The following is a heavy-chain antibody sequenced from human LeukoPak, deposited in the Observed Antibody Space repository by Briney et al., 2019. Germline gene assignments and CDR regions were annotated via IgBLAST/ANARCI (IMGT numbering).Heavy chain of an antibody. CDR3: AGKVAPRSPADY. CDR2: ISAYNGNT. D-gene: IGHD5-12*01. J-gene: IGHJ4*02. CDR1: GYTFTSYG. Sequence: ASVKVSCKASGYTFTSYGISWVRQAPGQGLEWMGWISAYNGNTNYAQKLQGRVTMTTDTSTSTAYMELRSLRSDDTAVYYCAGKVAPRSPADYWGQGTLVTVSS. V-gene: IGHV1-18*01.